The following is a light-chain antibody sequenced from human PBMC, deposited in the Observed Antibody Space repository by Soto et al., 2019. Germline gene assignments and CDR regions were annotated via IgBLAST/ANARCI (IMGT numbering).Light chain of an antibody. J-gene: IGKJ4*01. V-gene: IGKV3-11*01. Sequence: EIVLTQSPATLSLSPGARATLSCRASQSISSYLAWYQQKPGQAPRLVIYDASNRATGIPARFSGSRSGTDLTLTISSLEPEDFAVYYGQHRINWPLTFGGGTKVDIK. CDR1: QSISSY. CDR3: QHRINWPLT. CDR2: DAS.